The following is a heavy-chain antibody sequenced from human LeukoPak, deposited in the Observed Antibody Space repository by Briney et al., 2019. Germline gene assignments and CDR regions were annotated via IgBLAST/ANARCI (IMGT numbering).Heavy chain of an antibody. D-gene: IGHD3-10*02. V-gene: IGHV3-7*01. CDR1: GFSFTTYW. CDR3: AELGITMIGGV. J-gene: IGHJ6*04. CDR2: IKQDGTEK. Sequence: SGGSLRLSCAASGFSFTTYWMSWVRQAPGKGLEWVANIKQDGTEKYYVDSVKGRFTISRDNAKNSLYLQMNSLRAEDTAVYYCAELGITMIGGVWGKGTTVTISS.